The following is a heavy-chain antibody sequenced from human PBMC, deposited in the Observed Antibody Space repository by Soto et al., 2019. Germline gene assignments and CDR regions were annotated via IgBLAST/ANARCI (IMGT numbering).Heavy chain of an antibody. CDR1: GGSISNPDYY. D-gene: IGHD4-4*01. J-gene: IGHJ4*02. V-gene: IGHV4-30-4*01. CDR3: AREGRLQSLDY. Sequence: SEPLSLTCTVSGGSISNPDYYWSWIRQPPGKGLEWIGSIFFNGETSFSPSLESRLSMSVDTSKNQFSLSLRSVTASDTAVYFCAREGRLQSLDYWGQGTLVTVSS. CDR2: IFFNGET.